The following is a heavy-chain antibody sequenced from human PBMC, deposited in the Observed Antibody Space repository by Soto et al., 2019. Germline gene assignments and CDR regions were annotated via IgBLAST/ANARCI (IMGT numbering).Heavy chain of an antibody. D-gene: IGHD1-1*01. Sequence: QVQLVQYGAEVKKPGASVKVSCKASGYTFSSYGINWVRQAPGQGLEWMGWISAYNGNTHYAQNLQGRVTLTTDTSTSTAYMELRSLRSDDTAVYYCARDPYSWNDGGDYWGQGTLVTVSS. V-gene: IGHV1-18*01. J-gene: IGHJ4*02. CDR3: ARDPYSWNDGGDY. CDR1: GYTFSSYG. CDR2: ISAYNGNT.